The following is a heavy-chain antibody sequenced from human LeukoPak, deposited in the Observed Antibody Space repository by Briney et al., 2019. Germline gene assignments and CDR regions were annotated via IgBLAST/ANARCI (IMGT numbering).Heavy chain of an antibody. V-gene: IGHV3-7*04. CDR1: GFTFSNYL. CDR3: ARGTSSSPNWFDP. Sequence: GGSLKLSCAASGFTFSNYLMSWVRQAPGKGLEWVANIKLDGSEKYYVDSVKGRFTISRDNAANSLFLQMNSLGAEDTAVYYCARGTSSSPNWFDPWGQGTLVTVSS. D-gene: IGHD6-13*01. J-gene: IGHJ5*02. CDR2: IKLDGSEK.